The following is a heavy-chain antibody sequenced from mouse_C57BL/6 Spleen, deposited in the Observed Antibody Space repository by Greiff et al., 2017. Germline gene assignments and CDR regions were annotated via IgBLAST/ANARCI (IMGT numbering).Heavy chain of an antibody. Sequence: QVQLQQPGAELVKPGASVKLSCKASGYTFTSYWMHWVKQRPGQGLEWIGMIHPNSGSTNYNEKFKSKATLTVDKSSSTAYMQLSSLTSEDSAVYYCAKGDWDYGSRGPYFDYWGQGTTLTVSS. J-gene: IGHJ2*01. D-gene: IGHD1-1*01. CDR3: AKGDWDYGSRGPYFDY. CDR1: GYTFTSYW. V-gene: IGHV1-64*01. CDR2: IHPNSGST.